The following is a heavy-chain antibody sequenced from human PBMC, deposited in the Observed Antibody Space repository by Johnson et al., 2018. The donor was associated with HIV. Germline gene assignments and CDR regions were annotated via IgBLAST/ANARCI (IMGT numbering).Heavy chain of an antibody. CDR3: SSPYGDGGGVDI. J-gene: IGHJ3*02. Sequence: VQLVESGGGVVRPGGSLRLSCAASGFTFDDYGMSWVRQVPGKGPEWVSRINSDGSSTSYADSVKGRFTISRDNSKNKLYLQMNSLRGEDTAVYYCSSPYGDGGGVDIWGHGTMVTVSS. V-gene: IGHV3-20*04. CDR1: GFTFDDYG. CDR2: INSDGSST. D-gene: IGHD4-17*01.